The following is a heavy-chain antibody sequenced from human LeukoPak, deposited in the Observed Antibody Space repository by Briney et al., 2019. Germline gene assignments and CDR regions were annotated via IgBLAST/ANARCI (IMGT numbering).Heavy chain of an antibody. CDR2: IYYSGST. Sequence: PPETLSLTCTVSGGSISSYYWSWIRQPPGKGLEWIGYIYYSGSTNYNPSLKSRVTISVDTSKNQFPLKLSSVTAADTAVYYCARTPGGIYYYDSSGYWKAFDIWGQGTMVTVSS. CDR1: GGSISSYY. V-gene: IGHV4-59*01. D-gene: IGHD3-22*01. CDR3: ARTPGGIYYYDSSGYWKAFDI. J-gene: IGHJ3*02.